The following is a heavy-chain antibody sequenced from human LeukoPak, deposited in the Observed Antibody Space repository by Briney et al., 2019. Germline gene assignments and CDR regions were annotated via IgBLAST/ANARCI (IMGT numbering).Heavy chain of an antibody. D-gene: IGHD1-20*01. CDR1: GFTFSSYS. V-gene: IGHV3-21*01. Sequence: GGSLRLSCAASGFTFSSYSMNWVRQAPGKGLEWVSSISSSSSYIYYADSVKGRFTISRDNAKNSLYLQMNSLRAEDTAVYYCARVNGRRGYNWSDVDDYWGQGTLVTVSS. CDR3: ARVNGRRGYNWSDVDDY. J-gene: IGHJ4*02. CDR2: ISSSSSYI.